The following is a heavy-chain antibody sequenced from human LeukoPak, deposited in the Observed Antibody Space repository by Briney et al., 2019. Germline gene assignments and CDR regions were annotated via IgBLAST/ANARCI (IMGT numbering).Heavy chain of an antibody. D-gene: IGHD2-2*01. Sequence: GGSLRLSCAASGFTFSSYAMSWVRQAPGKGLEWVSAISGSGGSTYYADSVKGRFTISRDNSKNTLYLQMNSLRAEDTAVYYCAKGGPGYQLLLAQPRIYYYYMDVWGKGTTVTVSS. CDR2: ISGSGGST. V-gene: IGHV3-23*01. CDR1: GFTFSSYA. CDR3: AKGGPGYQLLLAQPRIYYYYMDV. J-gene: IGHJ6*03.